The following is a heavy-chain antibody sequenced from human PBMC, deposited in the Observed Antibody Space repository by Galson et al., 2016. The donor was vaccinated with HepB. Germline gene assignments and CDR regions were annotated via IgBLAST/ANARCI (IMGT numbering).Heavy chain of an antibody. J-gene: IGHJ3*02. CDR2: MSSTGDIK. CDR3: ARISGSDAFDI. D-gene: IGHD1-26*01. V-gene: IGHV3-11*01. Sequence: SLRLSCAVSGFTFSEYYMTWIRQAAGKGLEWISYMSSTGDIKYYANSVKGRFTISRDNAKNSLYLQLNRLRAEDTALYYCARISGSDAFDIWGQGTVVTVSS. CDR1: GFTFSEYY.